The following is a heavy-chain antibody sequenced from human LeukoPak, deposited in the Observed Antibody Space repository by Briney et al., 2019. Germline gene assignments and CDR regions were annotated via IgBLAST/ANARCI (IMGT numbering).Heavy chain of an antibody. CDR3: ARALAGFGEMPNY. CDR2: IHDSGGT. J-gene: IGHJ4*02. CDR1: GGSISRGGYY. D-gene: IGHD3-10*01. Sequence: SETLSLTCTVSGGSISRGGYYWGWIRQHPGKGLEWIGYIHDSGGTYYNPSLKSRLTISLDTSKNQFSLKLSSVTAADTAVYYCARALAGFGEMPNYWGQGTLVTVSS. V-gene: IGHV4-31*03.